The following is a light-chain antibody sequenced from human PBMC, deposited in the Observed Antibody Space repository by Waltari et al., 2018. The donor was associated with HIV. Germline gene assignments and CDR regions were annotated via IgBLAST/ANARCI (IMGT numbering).Light chain of an antibody. CDR3: MQALQTPGT. CDR1: QSLLHRSGYNF. V-gene: IGKV2-28*01. CDR2: LGS. J-gene: IGKJ1*01. Sequence: DIVMTQSPLSLPVTPGEPASISCRSSQSLLHRSGYNFLDWYLQKPGQSPQLLIYLGSSRASGVPDRFSGSGSGTDFTLKISRVEDDDVGVYYCMQALQTPGTFGQGTKVEIK.